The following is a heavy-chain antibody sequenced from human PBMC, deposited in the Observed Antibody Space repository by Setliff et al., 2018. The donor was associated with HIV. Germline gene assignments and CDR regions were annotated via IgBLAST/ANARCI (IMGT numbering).Heavy chain of an antibody. D-gene: IGHD7-27*01. CDR2: IIPIFGTA. Sequence: SVKVSCKTSGDTLSSHAITWVRQAPGQGLEWMGRIIPIFGTADYAQKFQGRVTLTADESTSIAYMELNSLRSEDTAVYYCARGRASGSANSGWGQGTLVTAPQ. J-gene: IGHJ4*02. CDR3: ARGRASGSANSG. CDR1: GDTLSSHA. V-gene: IGHV1-69*13.